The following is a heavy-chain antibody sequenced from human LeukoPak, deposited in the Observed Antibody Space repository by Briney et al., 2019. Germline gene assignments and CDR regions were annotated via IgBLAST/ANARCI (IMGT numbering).Heavy chain of an antibody. V-gene: IGHV4-30-2*01. J-gene: IGHJ5*02. D-gene: IGHD3-10*01. CDR2: IYDRGPA. CDR1: GYAIISGGLF. CDR3: ARSRQASGLFSS. Sequence: SSETLSLTCTVSGYAIISGGLFWNWIRQPPGKGLEWIGCIYDRGPAHYNPSLKSRFTISVDRPKNQFFLNVTSLTAADTAVYYCARSRQASGLFSSWGQGTLVVVSS.